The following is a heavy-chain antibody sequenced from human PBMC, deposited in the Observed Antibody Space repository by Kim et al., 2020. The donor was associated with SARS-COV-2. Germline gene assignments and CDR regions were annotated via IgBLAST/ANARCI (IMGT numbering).Heavy chain of an antibody. Sequence: AESVGGRFTVSRDNVKKTVYLQMNSLTVEDTGVYYCARDRGIVGHDWYFHVWGRGTLVTVSS. CDR3: ARDRGIVGHDWYFHV. J-gene: IGHJ2*01. V-gene: IGHV3-74*01. D-gene: IGHD2-21*01.